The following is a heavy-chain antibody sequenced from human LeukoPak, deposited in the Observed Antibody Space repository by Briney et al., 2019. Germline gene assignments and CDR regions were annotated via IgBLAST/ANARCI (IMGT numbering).Heavy chain of an antibody. V-gene: IGHV3-33*01. Sequence: PGGSLRLSCAASGFTFSSYGMHWVRQAPGKGLEWVAVIWYDGSNKYYADSVKGRFTISRDNSKNTLYLQMNSLRAEDTAVYYCARPRWGYDLSYYFDYWGQGTLVTVSS. D-gene: IGHD3-3*01. CDR2: IWYDGSNK. J-gene: IGHJ4*02. CDR3: ARPRWGYDLSYYFDY. CDR1: GFTFSSYG.